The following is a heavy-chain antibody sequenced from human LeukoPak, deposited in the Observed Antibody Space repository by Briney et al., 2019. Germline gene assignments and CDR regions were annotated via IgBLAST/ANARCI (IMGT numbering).Heavy chain of an antibody. CDR2: INHSGST. Sequence: PSETLSLTCAVYGGSFSGYYWSWIRQPPGKGLKWIGEINHSGSTNYNPSLKSRVTISVDTSKNQFSLKLSSVTAADTAVYYCARWPRVGALPRAFDYWGQGTLVTVSS. V-gene: IGHV4-34*01. CDR3: ARWPRVGALPRAFDY. D-gene: IGHD1-26*01. CDR1: GGSFSGYY. J-gene: IGHJ4*02.